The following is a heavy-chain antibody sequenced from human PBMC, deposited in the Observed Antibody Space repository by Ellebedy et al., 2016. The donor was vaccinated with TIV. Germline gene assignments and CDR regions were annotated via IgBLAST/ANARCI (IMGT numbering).Heavy chain of an antibody. J-gene: IGHJ6*02. D-gene: IGHD3-10*01. CDR2: IIPIFRTT. Sequence: SVKVSCKASGGTFSSYTISWVRQAPGQGLEWMGGIIPIFRTTNYAQKFLGRVAIIADESTRTAHLEVSSLRSEDTAVYYCVARDDYHYGMDAWGQGTTVTVSS. CDR1: GGTFSSYT. CDR3: VARDDYHYGMDA. V-gene: IGHV1-69*13.